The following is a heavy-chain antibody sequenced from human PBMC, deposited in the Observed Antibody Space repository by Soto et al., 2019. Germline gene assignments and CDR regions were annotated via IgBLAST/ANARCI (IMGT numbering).Heavy chain of an antibody. CDR2: IFYSGGT. D-gene: IGHD2-8*01. CDR3: ARDIIGTNYHCYRLAV. J-gene: IGHJ6*01. V-gene: IGHV4-39*02. Sequence: SETLSLTCTVSGGSLSSSIYYWGWIRQSPGKWLEWIASIFYSGGTYYNPSFKSRATISVDTSKNQFSLKLSSVTAADTAVYYCARDIIGTNYHCYRLAVRAQGTTVIVSS. CDR1: GGSLSSSIYY.